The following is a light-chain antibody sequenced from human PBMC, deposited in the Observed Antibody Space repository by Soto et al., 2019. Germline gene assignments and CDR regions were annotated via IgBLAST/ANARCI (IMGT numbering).Light chain of an antibody. CDR1: QSLLHKNGNTY. J-gene: IGKJ5*01. CDR3: MQGTYWPT. V-gene: IGKV2-30*02. Sequence: EVLLTQSPISLPATLGQPASISCRSSQSLLHKNGNTYLTWFHQRPGQPPRRLIYMVSNRESGVPDGFSRSGSGADFTLRISRVEAEDVGTYFCMQGTYWPTFGQGTRLDIK. CDR2: MVS.